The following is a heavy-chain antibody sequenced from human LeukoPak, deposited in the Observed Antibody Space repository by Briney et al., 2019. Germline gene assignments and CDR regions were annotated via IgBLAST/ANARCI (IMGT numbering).Heavy chain of an antibody. CDR1: GYTFTSYY. D-gene: IGHD3-22*01. Sequence: ASVKVSCKASGYTFTSYYMHWVRQAPGQGLEWMGLINPTGGSTGYAQKFQGRVTMTRDMSTSTVYMELSSLRSEDTAVYYCARGLQNRESDYYDSSAGFAFDIWGQGTMVTVSS. CDR2: INPTGGST. V-gene: IGHV1-46*01. CDR3: ARGLQNRESDYYDSSAGFAFDI. J-gene: IGHJ3*02.